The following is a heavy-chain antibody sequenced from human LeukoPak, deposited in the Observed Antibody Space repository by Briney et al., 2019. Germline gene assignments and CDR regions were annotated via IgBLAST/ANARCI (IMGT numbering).Heavy chain of an antibody. J-gene: IGHJ4*02. V-gene: IGHV4-59*12. CDR3: ARDGYSYGYDY. CDR2: IYYSGST. CDR1: GGSISSYY. Sequence: SETLSLTCTVSGGSISSYYWSWIRQPPGKGLEWIGYIYYSGSTNYNPSLKSRVTISVDTSKNQFSLKLSSVTAADTAVYYCARDGYSYGYDYWGQGTLVTVSS. D-gene: IGHD5-18*01.